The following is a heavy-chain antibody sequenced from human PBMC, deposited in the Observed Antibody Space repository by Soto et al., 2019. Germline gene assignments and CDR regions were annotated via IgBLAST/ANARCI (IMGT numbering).Heavy chain of an antibody. J-gene: IGHJ4*02. CDR2: IYFTGST. V-gene: IGHV4-59*01. CDR1: GGSISSYY. D-gene: IGHD2-21*02. Sequence: SETLSLTCTVSGGSISSYYWSWIRQPPGKGLEWIAYIYFTGSTNYNPSLKSRVTISLDTSKNQFFLKLRSVTAADTAVYYCARSFVVVTALDYWGQGTLVTVSS. CDR3: ARSFVVVTALDY.